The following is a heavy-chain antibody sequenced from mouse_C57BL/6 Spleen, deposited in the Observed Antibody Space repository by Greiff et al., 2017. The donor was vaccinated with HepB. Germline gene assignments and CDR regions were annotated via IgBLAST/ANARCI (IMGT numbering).Heavy chain of an antibody. V-gene: IGHV1-53*01. Sequence: QVQLQQPGTELVKPGASVKLSCKASGYTFTSYWMHWVKQRPGQGLEWIGNINPSNGGTNYNEKFKSKATLTVDKSSSTAYMQLSSLTSEDSAVYYCARGKIYYDYDDGFAYWGQGTLVTVSA. J-gene: IGHJ3*01. CDR1: GYTFTSYW. CDR2: INPSNGGT. D-gene: IGHD2-4*01. CDR3: ARGKIYYDYDDGFAY.